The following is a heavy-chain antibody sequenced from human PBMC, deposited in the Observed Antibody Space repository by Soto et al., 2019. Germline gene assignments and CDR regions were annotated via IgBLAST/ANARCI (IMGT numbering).Heavy chain of an antibody. CDR1: GYTFTSYD. CDR2: MHPNSGNT. J-gene: IGHJ4*02. Sequence: QVQLVQSGAEVKKPGASVKVSCKASGYTFTSYDINWVRQATGQGLEWMGWMHPNSGNTGYELKFQGRVTVTRNTSISQAYMDLSSLRSEDTAVYYCARESSSSWRFDYWGQGTLVTVSS. CDR3: ARESSSSWRFDY. V-gene: IGHV1-8*01. D-gene: IGHD6-13*01.